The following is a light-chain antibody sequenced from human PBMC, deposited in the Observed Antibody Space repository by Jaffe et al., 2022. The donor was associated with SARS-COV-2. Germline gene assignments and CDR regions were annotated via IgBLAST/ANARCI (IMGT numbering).Light chain of an antibody. CDR2: YKSDSDK. V-gene: IGLV5-45*02. Sequence: QAVLTQPSSLSASPGASASLTCTFRSGINVATYRIYWFQQRPGSPPQYLLRYKSDSDKQRGSRVPSRFSGLKDASANAGILLISGLQSEDEADYFCMIWYSGAYVFGGGTKLTVL. CDR3: MIWYSGAYV. J-gene: IGLJ3*02. CDR1: SGINVATYR.